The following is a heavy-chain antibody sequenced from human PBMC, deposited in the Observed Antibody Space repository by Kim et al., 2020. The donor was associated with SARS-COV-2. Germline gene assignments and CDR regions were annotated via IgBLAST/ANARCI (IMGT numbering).Heavy chain of an antibody. J-gene: IGHJ4*02. D-gene: IGHD6-19*01. CDR3: ARAPGGYSSGWYWRAEPNSYFDY. Sequence: SETLSLTCTVSGGSVSSGSYYWSWIRQPPGKGLEWIGYIYYSGSTNYNPSLKSRVTISVDTSKNQFSLKLSSVTAADTAVYYCARAPGGYSSGWYWRAEPNSYFDYWGQGTLVTVSS. V-gene: IGHV4-61*01. CDR2: IYYSGST. CDR1: GGSVSSGSYY.